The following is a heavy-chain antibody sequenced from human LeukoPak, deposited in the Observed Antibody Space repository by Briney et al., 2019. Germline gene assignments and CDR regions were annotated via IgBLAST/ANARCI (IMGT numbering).Heavy chain of an antibody. CDR2: IYYSGST. CDR1: GGSISSYY. Sequence: PSETLSLTCTVSGGSISSYYWSWIRQPPGKGLEWIGYIYYSGSTNYNPSLKSRVTISVDTSKNQFSLKLSSVTAADTAVYYCARGAVAYYDILTGYSRSAFDIWGQGTMVTVSS. D-gene: IGHD3-9*01. J-gene: IGHJ3*02. CDR3: ARGAVAYYDILTGYSRSAFDI. V-gene: IGHV4-59*01.